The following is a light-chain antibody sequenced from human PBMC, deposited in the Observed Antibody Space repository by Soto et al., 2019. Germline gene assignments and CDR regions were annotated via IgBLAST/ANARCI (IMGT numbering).Light chain of an antibody. Sequence: QSALTQPRSVSGSPGQSVTISCTGTSSDVGGYNFVSWYQQHPGKAPKLMIYDVSERPSGVPDRFSASKSGNTASLTISGLQAEDEADYYCCSYAGTYTLFGVGTKVTVL. CDR1: SSDVGGYNF. V-gene: IGLV2-11*01. CDR2: DVS. J-gene: IGLJ3*02. CDR3: CSYAGTYTL.